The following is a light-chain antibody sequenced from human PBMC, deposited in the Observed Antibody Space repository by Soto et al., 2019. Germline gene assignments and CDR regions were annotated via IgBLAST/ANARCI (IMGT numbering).Light chain of an antibody. CDR3: QQYNNWPPMYT. V-gene: IGKV3-15*01. CDR1: QSISHN. J-gene: IGKJ2*01. Sequence: EMVMTQSPVTLSVSPGGRATLSCRASQSISHNLAWYQQKPGQAPRLLIYGASVRATGVPSRFNGSGSGTECTLTISSLQSEDFALYYCQQYNNWPPMYTFGQGTRLDI. CDR2: GAS.